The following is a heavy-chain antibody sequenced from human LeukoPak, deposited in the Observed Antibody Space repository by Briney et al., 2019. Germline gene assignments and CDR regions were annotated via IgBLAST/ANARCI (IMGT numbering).Heavy chain of an antibody. CDR3: ARGGLIQRHAFDI. D-gene: IGHD1-1*01. CDR1: GFTFSSYG. Sequence: GGSLRLPCAASGFTFSSYGMHWVRQAPGKGLEWVAFIRYDGSNKYYADSVKGRFTISRDNSKNTLYLQMNSLRGEDTALYYCARGGLIQRHAFDIWGQGTMVTVSS. V-gene: IGHV3-30*02. CDR2: IRYDGSNK. J-gene: IGHJ3*02.